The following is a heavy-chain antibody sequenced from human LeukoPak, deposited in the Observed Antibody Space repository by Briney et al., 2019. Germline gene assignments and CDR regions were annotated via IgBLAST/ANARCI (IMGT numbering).Heavy chain of an antibody. Sequence: GGSLRLSCAASGFPFSRYSMNWVRQAPGKGLEWVSSISSSSSYIYYADSVKGRFTISRDNAKNSLYLQMNSLRAEDTAVYYCAREPIVGATTYGSLDPWGQGTLVTVSS. V-gene: IGHV3-21*01. D-gene: IGHD1-26*01. J-gene: IGHJ5*02. CDR3: AREPIVGATTYGSLDP. CDR1: GFPFSRYS. CDR2: ISSSSSYI.